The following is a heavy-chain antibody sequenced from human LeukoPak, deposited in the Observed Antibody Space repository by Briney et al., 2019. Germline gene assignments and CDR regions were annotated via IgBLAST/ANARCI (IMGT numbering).Heavy chain of an antibody. CDR3: ARTGDWSYFDY. V-gene: IGHV4-4*02. CDR1: GGSISSSNW. D-gene: IGHD2-21*02. Sequence: SETLSLTCAVSGGSISSSNWWTWVRQPPGQGLEWIGEIYHSGSTNYNPSLKSRVTISVDKSKNQFSLKLSSVTAADTAVYYCARTGDWSYFDYWGQGTLVTASS. CDR2: IYHSGST. J-gene: IGHJ4*02.